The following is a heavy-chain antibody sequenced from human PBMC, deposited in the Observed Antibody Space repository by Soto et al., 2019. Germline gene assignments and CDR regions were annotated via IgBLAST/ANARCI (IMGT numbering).Heavy chain of an antibody. V-gene: IGHV1-18*01. CDR3: AITHLRFGEHHY. CDR1: GYTFTSYG. D-gene: IGHD3-10*01. J-gene: IGHJ4*02. CDR2: ISAYNGNT. Sequence: ASVKVSCKASGYTFTSYGISWVRQAPGQGLEWMGWISAYNGNTNYAQKFQGRVTMTRNTSISTAYMELSSLRSEDTAVYYCAITHLRFGEHHYWGQGTLVTVSS.